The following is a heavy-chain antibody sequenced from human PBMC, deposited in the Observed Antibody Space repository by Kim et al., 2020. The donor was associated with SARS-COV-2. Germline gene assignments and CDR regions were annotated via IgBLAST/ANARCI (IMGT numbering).Heavy chain of an antibody. D-gene: IGHD6-13*01. CDR2: IYYSGST. Sequence: SETLSLTCTVSGGSISSYYWSWIRQPPGKGLEWIGYIYYSGSTNYNPSLKSRVIISVDTSKNQFSLKLSSVTAADTAVYYCARDIAGGYWGQGTLVTVSS. V-gene: IGHV4-59*01. CDR1: GGSISSYY. J-gene: IGHJ4*02. CDR3: ARDIAGGY.